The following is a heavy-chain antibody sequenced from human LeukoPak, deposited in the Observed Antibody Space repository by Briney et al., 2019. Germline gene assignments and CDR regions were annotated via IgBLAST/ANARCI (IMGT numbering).Heavy chain of an antibody. CDR1: EYTFTSYD. Sequence: GASVKVSCKASEYTFTSYDINWVRQATGQGLEWMGWMNPNSGNTGYAQKFEGRVTMTRNTSISTAYMELSSLSSDDRAVYYCAIQSTNDGSGSRYFEYWAKEPWSPSLQ. CDR3: AIQSTNDGSGSRYFEY. J-gene: IGHJ4*01. V-gene: IGHV1-8*01. D-gene: IGHD3-10*01. CDR2: MNPNSGNT.